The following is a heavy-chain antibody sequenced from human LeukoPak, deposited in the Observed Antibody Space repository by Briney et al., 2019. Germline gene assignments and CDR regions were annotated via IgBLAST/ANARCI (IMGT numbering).Heavy chain of an antibody. Sequence: GGFLRLSCAASGFTFSSYSMNWVRQAPGKGLEWVSSISSSSSYIYYADSVKGRFTISRDNAKNSLYLQMNSLRAEDTAVYYCARPCHRGYSYGYLDAFDIWGQGTMVTVSS. CDR3: ARPCHRGYSYGYLDAFDI. D-gene: IGHD5-18*01. J-gene: IGHJ3*02. V-gene: IGHV3-21*01. CDR1: GFTFSSYS. CDR2: ISSSSSYI.